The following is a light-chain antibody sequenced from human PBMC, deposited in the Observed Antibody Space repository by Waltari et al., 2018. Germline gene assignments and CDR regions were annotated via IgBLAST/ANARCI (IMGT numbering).Light chain of an antibody. Sequence: QSALTHPRSVSGSPGPSVTISCNGTSSDVGGYNYVSWYQQHPGKAPKLMIYDVSKRPSGVPDRFSGSKSGNTASLTISGLQAEDEADYYCCSYAGSYTLVFGGGTKLTVL. J-gene: IGLJ2*01. CDR3: CSYAGSYTLV. CDR2: DVS. CDR1: SSDVGGYNY. V-gene: IGLV2-11*01.